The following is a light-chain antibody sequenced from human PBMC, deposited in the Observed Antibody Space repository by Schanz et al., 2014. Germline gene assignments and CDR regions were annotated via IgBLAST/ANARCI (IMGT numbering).Light chain of an antibody. CDR3: QQYNYWPPFT. CDR1: QSLSTN. Sequence: EIVLTQSPGTLSLSPGEAATLSCRASQSLSTNLAWYQQKPGQAPRLLIYGASSRATGIPDRFSGSGSGTEFTLTISSLQPEDFATYYCQQYNYWPPFTFGQGTKLEIK. J-gene: IGKJ2*01. V-gene: IGKV3D-15*01. CDR2: GAS.